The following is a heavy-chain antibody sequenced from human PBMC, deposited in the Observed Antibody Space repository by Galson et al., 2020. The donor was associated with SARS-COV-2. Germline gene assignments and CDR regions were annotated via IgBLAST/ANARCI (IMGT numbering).Heavy chain of an antibody. D-gene: IGHD2-2*01. CDR1: GFTFDDYA. V-gene: IGHV3-9*01. CDR3: AKDPGVDCSSTSCYTFDY. J-gene: IGHJ4*02. Sequence: GGSLRLSCAASGFTFDDYAMHWVRQAPGKGLEWVSGISWNSGSIGYADSVKGRFTISRDNAKNSLYLQMNSLRAEDTALYYCAKDPGVDCSSTSCYTFDYWGQGTLVTVSS. CDR2: ISWNSGSI.